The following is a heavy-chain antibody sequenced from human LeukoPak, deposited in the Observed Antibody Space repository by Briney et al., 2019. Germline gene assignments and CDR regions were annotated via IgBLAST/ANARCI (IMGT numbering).Heavy chain of an antibody. CDR1: DGSLTTGSYY. D-gene: IGHD1-26*01. CDR2: IFTSGTT. Sequence: SETLCLTCTVSDGSLTTGSYYWSWIRQPAGERLEWIGRIFTSGTTKYNPSLKGRVTISLDTSKNQFSLKVRSVTVADTAVYYCAREGLPRQVELAPESSYGLDVWGQGTMVTVSS. J-gene: IGHJ6*02. CDR3: AREGLPRQVELAPESSYGLDV. V-gene: IGHV4-61*02.